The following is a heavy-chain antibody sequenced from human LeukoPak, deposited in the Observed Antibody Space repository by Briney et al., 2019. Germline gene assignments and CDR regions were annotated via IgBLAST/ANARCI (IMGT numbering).Heavy chain of an antibody. J-gene: IGHJ3*02. Sequence: GGSLRLSCAASGFTFSSYAMSWVRQAPGKGLEWVSAISGSGGTTYYADSVKGRFTISRDNSKDTLYLQMNSLGAEDTAVYYCARVLNPTTGGAFDIWGLGTMVTVSS. CDR1: GFTFSSYA. D-gene: IGHD7-27*01. CDR3: ARVLNPTTGGAFDI. CDR2: ISGSGGTT. V-gene: IGHV3-23*01.